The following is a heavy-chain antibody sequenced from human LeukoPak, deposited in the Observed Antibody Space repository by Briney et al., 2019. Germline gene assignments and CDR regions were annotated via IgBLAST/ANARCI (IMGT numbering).Heavy chain of an antibody. J-gene: IGHJ4*02. Sequence: GGSLRLSCAASGFTFSSYAMSWVRQAPGKGLEWVSAISGSGGSTYYADSVKGRFTISRDNSKNTLYLQMNSLRAEDTAVYYCAKRTDYGSGSYVDYWGQGTLVTVSS. CDR3: AKRTDYGSGSYVDY. V-gene: IGHV3-23*01. CDR2: ISGSGGST. CDR1: GFTFSSYA. D-gene: IGHD3-10*01.